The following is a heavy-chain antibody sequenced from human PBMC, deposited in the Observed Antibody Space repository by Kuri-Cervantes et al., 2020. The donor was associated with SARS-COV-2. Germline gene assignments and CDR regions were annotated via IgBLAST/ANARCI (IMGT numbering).Heavy chain of an antibody. CDR2: IYHSGST. J-gene: IGHJ4*01. V-gene: IGHV4-30-2*01. CDR1: GGSISSGGYS. CDR3: ARGRTSGYYYYFDY. D-gene: IGHD3-22*01. Sequence: SCTVSGGSISSGGYSWSWIRQPPGKGLEWIGYIYHSGSTYYNPSLKSRVTISVDRSKNQFSLKMSSVTAADTAVYYCARGRTSGYYYYFDYWGKRNLVTVSS.